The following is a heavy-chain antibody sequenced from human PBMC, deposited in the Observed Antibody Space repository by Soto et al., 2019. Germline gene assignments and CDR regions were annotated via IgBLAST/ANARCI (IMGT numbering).Heavy chain of an antibody. CDR3: ARDRVGYCTNGVCPHDAFDI. Sequence: SVKVSCKASGGTFSSYAISWVRQAPGQGLEWMGGIIPIFGTATYAQKFQGRVTITADESTSTAYMELSSLRSEDTAVYYCARDRVGYCTNGVCPHDAFDIWGQGTMVTVSS. D-gene: IGHD2-8*01. V-gene: IGHV1-69*13. CDR2: IIPIFGTA. CDR1: GGTFSSYA. J-gene: IGHJ3*02.